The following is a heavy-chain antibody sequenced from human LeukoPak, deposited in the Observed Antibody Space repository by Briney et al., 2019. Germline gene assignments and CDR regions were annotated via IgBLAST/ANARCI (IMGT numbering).Heavy chain of an antibody. CDR1: GFTFSSYA. V-gene: IGHV3-23*01. D-gene: IGHD3-3*01. Sequence: GGSLRLSCAASGFTFSSYAMSWVRQAPGKGLECVSAISGSGGSTYYADSVKVRFTISRDNSKNTLYLQMNSLRAEDTAVYYCASWSGYLYYFDYWGQGTLVTVSS. J-gene: IGHJ4*02. CDR3: ASWSGYLYYFDY. CDR2: ISGSGGST.